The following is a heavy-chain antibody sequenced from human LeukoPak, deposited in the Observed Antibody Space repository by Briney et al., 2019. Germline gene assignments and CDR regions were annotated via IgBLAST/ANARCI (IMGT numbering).Heavy chain of an antibody. CDR2: INPNSGGT. CDR1: GYTFTGYY. J-gene: IGHJ4*02. V-gene: IGHV1-2*02. D-gene: IGHD3-10*01. CDR3: ARLYGSGSSFDY. Sequence: ASVKVSCKASGYTFTGYYMHCVRQAPGQGLEWMGWINPNSGGTNYAQKFQGRVTMTRDTSISTVYMELSRLRSDDTAVYYCARLYGSGSSFDYWGQGTLVTVSS.